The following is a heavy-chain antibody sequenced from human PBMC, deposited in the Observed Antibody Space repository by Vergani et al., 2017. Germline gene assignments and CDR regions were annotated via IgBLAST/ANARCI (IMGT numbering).Heavy chain of an antibody. CDR3: ARHKGQLVPGNYYYYYYMDV. CDR1: GGSIRSTFYY. V-gene: IGHV4-39*01. J-gene: IGHJ6*03. Sequence: QVQLQESDPGLVKPSETLSLTCTVSGGSIRSTFYYWGWIRQPPGKGLEWIGTIYYSGSTYYNPSLKSRVTISVDTSKNQFSLKLNSVTAADTAVYYCARHKGQLVPGNYYYYYYMDVWGKGTTVTVSS. CDR2: IYYSGST. D-gene: IGHD3-10*01.